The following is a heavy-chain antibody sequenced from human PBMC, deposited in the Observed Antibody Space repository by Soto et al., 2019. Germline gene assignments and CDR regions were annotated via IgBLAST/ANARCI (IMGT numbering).Heavy chain of an antibody. J-gene: IGHJ4*02. CDR1: GGSISSSSYY. CDR2: IYYSGST. D-gene: IGHD2-15*01. V-gene: IGHV4-39*01. Sequence: PSETLSLTCTVSGGSISSSSYYWGWIRQPPGKGLEWIGSIYYSGSTYYNPSLKSRVTISVDTSKNQFSLKLSSVTTADTAVYYCATPGYCSGGSCYNFDYWGQGTLVTVSS. CDR3: ATPGYCSGGSCYNFDY.